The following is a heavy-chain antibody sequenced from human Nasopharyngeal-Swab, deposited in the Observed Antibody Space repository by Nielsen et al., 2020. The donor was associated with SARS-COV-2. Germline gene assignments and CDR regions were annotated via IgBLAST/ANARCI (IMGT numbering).Heavy chain of an antibody. Sequence: ASVKVSCKASGYTFTSYGISWVRQAPGQGLEWMGWISAYNGNTKYSQKFQGRVTITRGTSASTAYMELSSLRSEDTAVYYCARDGANVLLWFGELSNAFDIWGQGTMVTVSS. CDR3: ARDGANVLLWFGELSNAFDI. CDR1: GYTFTSYG. V-gene: IGHV1-18*01. CDR2: ISAYNGNT. D-gene: IGHD3-10*01. J-gene: IGHJ3*02.